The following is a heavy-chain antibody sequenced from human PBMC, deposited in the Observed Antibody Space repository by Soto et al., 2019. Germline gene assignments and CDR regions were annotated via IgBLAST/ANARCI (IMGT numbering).Heavy chain of an antibody. CDR1: GVSISSYY. D-gene: IGHD6-13*01. V-gene: IGHV4-59*01. J-gene: IGHJ4*02. Sequence: QVQLQESGPGLVNPSETLSLTCTVSGVSISSYYWTWIRQPPGKGLEWIGYIYYSGSANYNPSLRSRVTISVDTSKSQLSLNLNSVTAADTAVYYCAREYPVHSAYFDYWGQGILVTVSS. CDR2: IYYSGSA. CDR3: AREYPVHSAYFDY.